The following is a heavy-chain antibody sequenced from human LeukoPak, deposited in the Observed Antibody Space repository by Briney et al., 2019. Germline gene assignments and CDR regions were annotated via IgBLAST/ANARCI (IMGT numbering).Heavy chain of an antibody. CDR3: AEDRGLVGERYSYQFYGMDV. D-gene: IGHD3-9*01. Sequence: PSQTLSLTCTVSGVSISSDGYYRSWVRQHPEKGLVWIGYISYSGGTLYNPSLKSRVAISIDTSKNQFSLRLRSVTAADTAVYYCAEDRGLVGERYSYQFYGMDVWGQGTAVTVSS. CDR2: ISYSGGT. V-gene: IGHV4-31*03. CDR1: GVSISSDGYY. J-gene: IGHJ6*01.